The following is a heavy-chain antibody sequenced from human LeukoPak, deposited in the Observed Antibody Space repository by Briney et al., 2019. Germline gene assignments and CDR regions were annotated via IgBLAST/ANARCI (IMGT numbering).Heavy chain of an antibody. CDR3: ARVKKDSRIYYYYYGMDV. Sequence: QPGGSLRLSCAASGFTFSSYGMHWVRQAPGKGLEWVAVIWYDGSNKYYADSVKGRFTISRDNSKNTLYLQMNSLRAEDTAVYYCARVKKDSRIYYYYYGMDVWGQGTTVTVSS. CDR2: IWYDGSNK. J-gene: IGHJ6*02. D-gene: IGHD6-13*01. V-gene: IGHV3-33*01. CDR1: GFTFSSYG.